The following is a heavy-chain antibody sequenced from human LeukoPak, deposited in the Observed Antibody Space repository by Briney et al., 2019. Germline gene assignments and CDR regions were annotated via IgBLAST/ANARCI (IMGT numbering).Heavy chain of an antibody. J-gene: IGHJ5*02. CDR1: GFTFSDYY. Sequence: GGSLRLSCAASGFTFSDYYMSWIRQAPGKGLEWVSYISSSGSTIYYADSVEGRFTISRDNAKNSLYLQMNSLRAEDTAVYYCARDFRVVRGVIITDNWFDPWGQGTLVTVSS. CDR3: ARDFRVVRGVIITDNWFDP. V-gene: IGHV3-11*01. D-gene: IGHD3-10*01. CDR2: ISSSGSTI.